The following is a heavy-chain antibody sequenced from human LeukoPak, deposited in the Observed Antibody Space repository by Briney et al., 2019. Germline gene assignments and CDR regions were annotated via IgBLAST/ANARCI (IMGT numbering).Heavy chain of an antibody. CDR3: AKDGIAAAGFDY. J-gene: IGHJ4*02. D-gene: IGHD6-13*01. CDR2: IRYDGSNK. CDR1: GFTFSSYG. Sequence: AGGSLRLSCAASGFTFSSYGMHWVRQAPGKGLEWVAFIRYDGSNKYYADSVKGRFTISRDNSKNTLYLQMNSLRAEDTAVYYCAKDGIAAAGFDYWGQGTLVTVSS. V-gene: IGHV3-30*02.